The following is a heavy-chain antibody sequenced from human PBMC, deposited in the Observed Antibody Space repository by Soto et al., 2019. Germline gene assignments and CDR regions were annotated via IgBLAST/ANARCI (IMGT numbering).Heavy chain of an antibody. V-gene: IGHV6-1*01. J-gene: IGHJ6*02. CDR1: WDSVSSNSAA. Sequence: PSHTLSLTYAISWDSVSSNSAAWNCISPSPSRGLEWLGRTYYKSKWNNDYALSVKSRITINPDTSKNQFSLHLYSVTPEDTAVYDCTGITWFRGMDVWGQGTPVTVSS. CDR3: TGITWFRGMDV. CDR2: TYYKSKWNN. D-gene: IGHD3-10*01.